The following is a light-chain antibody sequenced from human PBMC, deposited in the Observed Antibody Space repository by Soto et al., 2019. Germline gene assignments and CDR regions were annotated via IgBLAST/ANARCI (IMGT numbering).Light chain of an antibody. Sequence: QSALTQPASVSGSPGQSVTISCTGTSSDVGGYNYVSWYQQHPGKAPKLMIYDVSNRPSGVSNRFSGSKSGNTASLTISGLQAEEEADYYCSSYTSISTLDVVFGGGTKVTVL. CDR1: SSDVGGYNY. CDR2: DVS. J-gene: IGLJ2*01. V-gene: IGLV2-14*01. CDR3: SSYTSISTLDVV.